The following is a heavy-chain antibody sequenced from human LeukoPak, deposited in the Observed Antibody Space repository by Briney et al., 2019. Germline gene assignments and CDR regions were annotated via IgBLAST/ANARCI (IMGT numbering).Heavy chain of an antibody. CDR1: GGSFSGYY. V-gene: IGHV4-34*01. Sequence: PSETLSLTCAVYGGSFSGYYWSWIRQPPGKGLEWIGEINHSGSTNYNPSLKSRVTISVDTSKNQFSLKLSSVTAADTAVYYCAREVASGSYYNAFDIWGQGTMVTVSS. J-gene: IGHJ3*02. D-gene: IGHD1-26*01. CDR2: INHSGST. CDR3: AREVASGSYYNAFDI.